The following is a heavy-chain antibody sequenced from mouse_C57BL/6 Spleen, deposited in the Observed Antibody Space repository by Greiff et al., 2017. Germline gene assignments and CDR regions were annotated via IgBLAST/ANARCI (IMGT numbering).Heavy chain of an antibody. Sequence: QVQLQQSGPELVKPGASVKISCKASGYAFSSSWMNWVKQRPGKGLEWIGRIYPGDGDTNYNGKFKGKATLTADKSSSTAYMQLSSLTSEDSAVYCGARRSSGLYAMDYWGQGTSVTVSS. V-gene: IGHV1-82*01. D-gene: IGHD3-2*02. CDR2: IYPGDGDT. J-gene: IGHJ4*01. CDR3: ARRSSGLYAMDY. CDR1: GYAFSSSW.